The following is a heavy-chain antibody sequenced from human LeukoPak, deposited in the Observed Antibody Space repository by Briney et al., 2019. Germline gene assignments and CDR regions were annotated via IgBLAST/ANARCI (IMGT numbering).Heavy chain of an antibody. D-gene: IGHD3-10*01. J-gene: IGHJ4*02. V-gene: IGHV3-15*01. CDR2: IKSKTDGGTT. CDR3: ELEITMVRGVITY. Sequence: GGSLRLSCAASGFTFSNAWMSWVRQAPGKGLEWVGRIKSKTDGGTTDYAAPVKGGFTISRDDSKNTLYLQMNSLKTEDTAVYYCELEITMVRGVITYWGQGTLVTVSS. CDR1: GFTFSNAW.